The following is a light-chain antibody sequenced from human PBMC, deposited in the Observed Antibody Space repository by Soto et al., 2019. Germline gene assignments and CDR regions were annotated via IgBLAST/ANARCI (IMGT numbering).Light chain of an antibody. V-gene: IGKV1-39*01. CDR2: SAS. CDR1: QSINNY. Sequence: DIQMTQSPSSLSASVGDRVTITCWASQSINNYLSWYQQTPGKAPNLLIYSASSLQRGVPSRFSGSGSGTDFTLTISSLQPEDFATYYCQQSYSTVLSFGGGTKVGIK. CDR3: QQSYSTVLS. J-gene: IGKJ4*01.